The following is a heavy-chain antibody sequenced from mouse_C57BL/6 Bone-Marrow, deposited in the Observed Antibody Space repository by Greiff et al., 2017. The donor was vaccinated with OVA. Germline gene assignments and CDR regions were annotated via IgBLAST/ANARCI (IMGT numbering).Heavy chain of an antibody. CDR3: AGPAYYSNDDWFAY. D-gene: IGHD2-5*01. CDR1: GYSFTGYF. CDR2: INPYNGDT. V-gene: IGHV1-20*01. J-gene: IGHJ3*01. Sequence: EVQLVESGPELVKPGASVKISCKASGYSFTGYFMNWVMQSHGKGLEWIGRINPYNGDTFYNQKFKGKATLPVDKSSSTAHMELRSLTSEDSAVYYGAGPAYYSNDDWFAYWGQGTLVTVSA.